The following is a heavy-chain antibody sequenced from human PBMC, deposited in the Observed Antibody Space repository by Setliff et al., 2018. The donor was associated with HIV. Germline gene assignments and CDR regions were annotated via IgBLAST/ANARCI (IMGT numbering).Heavy chain of an antibody. J-gene: IGHJ4*01. CDR3: AKDGISGGAYPPYYFDY. CDR2: IKSDGSVT. D-gene: IGHD2-15*01. V-gene: IGHV3-74*01. Sequence: GGSLRLSCVASGFTFSAYGMHWVRQVPGMGPVWVSNIKSDGSVTRYADSVTGRFVISRDNTKNTLYLQMNRLRVEDTAVYYCAKDGISGGAYPPYYFDYWGHGTLVTVSS. CDR1: GFTFSAYG.